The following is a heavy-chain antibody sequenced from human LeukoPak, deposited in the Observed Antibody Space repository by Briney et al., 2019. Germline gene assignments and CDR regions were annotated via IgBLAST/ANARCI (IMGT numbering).Heavy chain of an antibody. J-gene: IGHJ4*02. V-gene: IGHV3-74*01. D-gene: IGHD6-19*01. CDR1: GFTFNSYW. Sequence: GGSLRLSCAASGFTFNSYWMHWVRQAPGKGLVWVSRINSDGSNTIYADSVKGRFTISRDNAENTLYLQMNSLRAEDTAVYYCARDRGGSGPTTTDYWGQGTLVTVSS. CDR3: ARDRGGSGPTTTDY. CDR2: INSDGSNT.